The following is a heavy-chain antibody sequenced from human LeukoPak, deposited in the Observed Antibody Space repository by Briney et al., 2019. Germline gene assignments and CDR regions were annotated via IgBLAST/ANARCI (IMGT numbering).Heavy chain of an antibody. D-gene: IGHD3-10*01. CDR2: ISYDGSNK. Sequence: PGRSLRLSCAASGFTFSSYVMHWVRQAPGKGLEWVAVISYDGSNKYYADSVKGRFTISRDNSKNTLYLQMNSLRAEDTAVYYCAKDRGYGSGSRYYYYYGMDVWGQGTTVTVSS. CDR1: GFTFSSYV. CDR3: AKDRGYGSGSRYYYYYGMDV. J-gene: IGHJ6*02. V-gene: IGHV3-30*18.